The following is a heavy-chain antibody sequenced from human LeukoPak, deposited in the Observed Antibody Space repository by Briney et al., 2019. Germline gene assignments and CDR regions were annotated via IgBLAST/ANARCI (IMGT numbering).Heavy chain of an antibody. CDR3: ASSRRGVYYFDY. J-gene: IGHJ4*02. CDR2: IYHSGST. Sequence: SETLSLTCTVSGYSISSGYYWGWIRQPPGKGLEWIGSIYHSGSTYYNPSLKSRVTISVDTSKNQFSLKLSSVTAADTAVYYCASSRRGVYYFDYWGQGTLVTVSS. D-gene: IGHD3-16*01. V-gene: IGHV4-38-2*02. CDR1: GYSISSGYY.